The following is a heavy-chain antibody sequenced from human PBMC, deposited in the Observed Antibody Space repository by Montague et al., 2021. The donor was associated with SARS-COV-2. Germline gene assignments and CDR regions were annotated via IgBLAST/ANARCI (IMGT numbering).Heavy chain of an antibody. Sequence: SETLSLTCTIPGLSIRSTRYYLGWIRQSPGNALEWSGRTYYSGSTYYNPSLKSRVTISVDTSKSQFSLKLSSVTAADTAVYYCDGSSEEEYYFDYWGQGTLVTVSS. J-gene: IGHJ4*02. CDR2: TYYSGST. CDR1: GLSIRSTRYY. D-gene: IGHD3-22*01. CDR3: DGSSEEEYYFDY. V-gene: IGHV4-39*01.